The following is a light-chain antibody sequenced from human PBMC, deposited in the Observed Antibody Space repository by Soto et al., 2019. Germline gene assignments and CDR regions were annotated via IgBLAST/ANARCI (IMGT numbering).Light chain of an antibody. CDR1: SSDVGGYNY. V-gene: IGLV2-11*01. J-gene: IGLJ3*02. Sequence: QSALTQPRSVSGSPGQSVTISCSVTSSDVGGYNYVSWYQQHPGKAPKLMIYDVSKRPSGVPDRFSGSKSGNTASLTISGLQPEDEADHYCCSYAGSYTLVFGGGTKLTVL. CDR2: DVS. CDR3: CSYAGSYTLV.